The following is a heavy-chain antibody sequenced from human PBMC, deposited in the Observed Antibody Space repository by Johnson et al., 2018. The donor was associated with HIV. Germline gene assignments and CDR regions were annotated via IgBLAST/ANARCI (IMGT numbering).Heavy chain of an antibody. CDR3: ASSSPYSGSYGDAFDI. CDR2: ISSDGGTT. V-gene: IGHV3-64*01. D-gene: IGHD1-26*01. J-gene: IGHJ3*02. Sequence: VQLVESGGGLVKPGGSLRLSCAASGFTFSDYYMSWIRQAPGKGLEYVSAISSDGGTTYYANSVKGRFTISRDNSKNTLYLQMNSLRVEDTAVYYCASSSPYSGSYGDAFDIWGQGTLVTVSS. CDR1: GFTFSDYY.